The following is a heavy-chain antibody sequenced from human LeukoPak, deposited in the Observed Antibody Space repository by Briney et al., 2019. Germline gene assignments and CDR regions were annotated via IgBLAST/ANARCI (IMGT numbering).Heavy chain of an antibody. CDR1: GGSISSGGYS. Sequence: PSQTLSLTCAVSGGSISSGGYSWSWIRQPPGKGLEWIGYIYHSGSTYYNPSLKSRVTISVDRSKNQFSPKLSSVTAADTAVYYCARALGIVEAFDIWGQGTMVTVSS. CDR2: IYHSGST. CDR3: ARALGIVEAFDI. J-gene: IGHJ3*02. V-gene: IGHV4-30-2*01. D-gene: IGHD7-27*01.